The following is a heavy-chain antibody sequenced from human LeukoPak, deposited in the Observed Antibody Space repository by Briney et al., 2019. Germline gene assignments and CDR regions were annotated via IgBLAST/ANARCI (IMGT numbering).Heavy chain of an antibody. CDR3: ATRKLGNDY. CDR1: GGSFSGYY. CDR2: INHSGST. J-gene: IGHJ4*02. D-gene: IGHD7-27*01. V-gene: IGHV4-34*01. Sequence: SETLSLTCAVYGGSFSGYYWSWIRQPPGKGLEWIGEINHSGSTNYNPPLKRRVTISVDTSKNQFSLKLSSVTAADTAVYYCATRKLGNDYWGQGNLVTVSS.